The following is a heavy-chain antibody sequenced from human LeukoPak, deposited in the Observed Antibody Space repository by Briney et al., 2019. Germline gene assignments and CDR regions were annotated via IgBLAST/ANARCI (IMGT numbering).Heavy chain of an antibody. CDR1: GGSISSGGYS. D-gene: IGHD3-22*01. CDR3: ARGRMYYYDSSGYALNAFDI. J-gene: IGHJ3*02. CDR2: IYHSGST. Sequence: SETLSLTCAVSGGSISSGGYSWSWIRQPPGMGLEWIGYIYHSGSTYYNPSLKSRVTISVDRSKNQFSLKLSSVTAADTAVYYCARGRMYYYDSSGYALNAFDIWGQGTMVTVSS. V-gene: IGHV4-30-2*01.